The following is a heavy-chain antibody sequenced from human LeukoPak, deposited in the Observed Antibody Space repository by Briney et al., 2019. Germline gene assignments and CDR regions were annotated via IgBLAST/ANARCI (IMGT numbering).Heavy chain of an antibody. V-gene: IGHV4-39*07. CDR2: IDYSGTT. J-gene: IGHJ4*02. CDR1: GDSVSGSRYF. D-gene: IGHD5-18*01. CDR3: ARDEGYSYGYSGIDY. Sequence: SETLSLTCIVSGDSVSGSRYFWGWIRQPPGKGLEWIGSIDYSGTTYYNPSLKSRVTISVDTSKKQFSLKLSSVTAADTAVYYCARDEGYSYGYSGIDYWGQGTLVTVSS.